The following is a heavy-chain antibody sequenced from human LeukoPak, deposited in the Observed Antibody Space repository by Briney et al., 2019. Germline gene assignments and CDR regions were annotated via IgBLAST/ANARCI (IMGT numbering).Heavy chain of an antibody. CDR3: AREIRRYDYVWGSPTNYFDY. CDR2: IYYSGST. J-gene: IGHJ4*02. CDR1: GGSISSYY. Sequence: KASETLSLTCTVSGGSISSYYWSWIRQPPGKGLEWIGYIYYSGSTNYNPSLKSRVTISVDTSKNQFSLKLSSVTAADTAVYYCAREIRRYDYVWGSPTNYFDYWGQGTLVTVSS. D-gene: IGHD3-16*01. V-gene: IGHV4-59*01.